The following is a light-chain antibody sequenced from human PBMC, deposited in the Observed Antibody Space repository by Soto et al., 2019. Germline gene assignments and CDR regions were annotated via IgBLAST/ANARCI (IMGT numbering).Light chain of an antibody. CDR3: QQYATAPLT. V-gene: IGKV3-20*01. Sequence: ESVLTQSPGTLSLSPGEGATLSCRASQSVPKNYLGWYKQKTAQAPRLLIYDVSNRAPDVPDRFSGSGSETDFTLTISGLEPEHFAVYYCQQYATAPLTFGGGTKLEIK. J-gene: IGKJ4*01. CDR1: QSVPKNY. CDR2: DVS.